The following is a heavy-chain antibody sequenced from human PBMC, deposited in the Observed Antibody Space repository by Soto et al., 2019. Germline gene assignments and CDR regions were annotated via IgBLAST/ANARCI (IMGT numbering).Heavy chain of an antibody. CDR1: GFTFGDYA. CDR3: TSSTRMIMITFGGVIAPGAFDI. D-gene: IGHD3-16*01. V-gene: IGHV3-49*03. Sequence: GSLRLSCTASGFTFGDYAMSWFRQAPGKGLEWVGFIRSKAYGGTTEYAGSVKGRFTISRDDSKSIAYLQMNSLKTEDTAVYYCTSSTRMIMITFGGVIAPGAFDIWGQGTMVTVSS. CDR2: IRSKAYGGTT. J-gene: IGHJ3*02.